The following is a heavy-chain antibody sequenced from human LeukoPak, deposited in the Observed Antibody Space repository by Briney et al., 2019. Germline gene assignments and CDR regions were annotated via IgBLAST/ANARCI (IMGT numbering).Heavy chain of an antibody. CDR3: ARDLLRDIVRPYYYYGMDV. D-gene: IGHD2-15*01. CDR1: GGTFSSYA. Sequence: ASVKVSCKASGGTFSSYAISWVRQAPGQGLERMGGIIPIFGTANYAQKFQGRVTITADKSTSTAYMELSSLRSEDTAVYYCARDLLRDIVRPYYYYGMDVWGKGTTVTVSS. CDR2: IIPIFGTA. V-gene: IGHV1-69*06. J-gene: IGHJ6*04.